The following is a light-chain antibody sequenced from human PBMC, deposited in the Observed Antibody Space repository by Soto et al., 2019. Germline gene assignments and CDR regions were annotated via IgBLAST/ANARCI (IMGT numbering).Light chain of an antibody. Sequence: EIVMTQSPATLSVSPGERATLSCRASQSVSGNLAWYQQRPGQAPRLLIYGASTRVTGIPARFSGSGSGTEFTLTISSLQSEDFAVYHCQQYGDSPLTFGGGTKVEIK. V-gene: IGKV3-15*01. CDR2: GAS. CDR1: QSVSGN. J-gene: IGKJ4*01. CDR3: QQYGDSPLT.